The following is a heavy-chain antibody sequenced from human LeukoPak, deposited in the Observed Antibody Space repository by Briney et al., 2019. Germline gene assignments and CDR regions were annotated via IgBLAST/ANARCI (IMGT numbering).Heavy chain of an antibody. Sequence: GGSLRLSCTASGFTFGDYAMSWVRQAPGKGLEWVGFIRSKAYGGTTEYAASVKGRFTISRDDSKSIAYLQMNSLRTEDTAGYYCTRNGAGDYWRQATLVTVSS. D-gene: IGHD3-10*01. V-gene: IGHV3-49*04. CDR3: TRNGAGDY. CDR2: IRSKAYGGTT. J-gene: IGHJ4*02. CDR1: GFTFGDYA.